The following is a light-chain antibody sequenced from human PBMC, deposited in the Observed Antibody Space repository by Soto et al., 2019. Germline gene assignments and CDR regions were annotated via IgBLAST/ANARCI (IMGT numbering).Light chain of an antibody. CDR3: QQLSHYPYT. Sequence: DIQLTQSPSFLSASVEDRVTISCRASYDISSSLAWYQQEPGKPPKLLIYDSSTLQTGVPSRFTGSGSGRIFTLTISGLQFGDFATYFWQQLSHYPYTFGQGTKLEI. V-gene: IGKV1-9*01. CDR1: YDISSS. J-gene: IGKJ2*01. CDR2: DSS.